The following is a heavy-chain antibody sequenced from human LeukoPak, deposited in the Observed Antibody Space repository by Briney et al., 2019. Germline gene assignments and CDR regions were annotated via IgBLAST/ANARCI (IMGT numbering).Heavy chain of an antibody. CDR2: IIPIFGTA. CDR1: GGTFSSYT. J-gene: IGHJ3*02. D-gene: IGHD2-2*01. CDR3: ARGVHQLLFATDAFDI. V-gene: IGHV1-69*13. Sequence: ASVKVSCKASGGTFSSYTISWVRQAPGQGLEWMGRIIPIFGTANYAQKFQGRVTITADESTSTAYMELSSLRSEDTAVYYCARGVHQLLFATDAFDIWGQGTMVTVSS.